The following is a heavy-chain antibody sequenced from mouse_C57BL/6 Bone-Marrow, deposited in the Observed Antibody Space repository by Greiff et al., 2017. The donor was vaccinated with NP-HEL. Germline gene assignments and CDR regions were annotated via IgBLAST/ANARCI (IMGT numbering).Heavy chain of an antibody. Sequence: QVQLQQPGAELVKPGASVKVSCKASGYTFTSYWMHWVKQRPGQGLEWIGRIHPSDSDTNYNQKVKGKATLPVDKSSSTAYMQLSSLTSEDSAVYYCAINLITTVVASMAMDYWGQGTSVTFSS. CDR2: IHPSDSDT. D-gene: IGHD1-1*01. CDR1: GYTFTSYW. J-gene: IGHJ4*01. V-gene: IGHV1-74*01. CDR3: AINLITTVVASMAMDY.